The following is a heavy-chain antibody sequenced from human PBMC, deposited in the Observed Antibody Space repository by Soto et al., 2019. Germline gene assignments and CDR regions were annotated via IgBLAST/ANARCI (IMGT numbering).Heavy chain of an antibody. CDR2: ISYDGSNK. CDR3: AKDQYYDDSSGYYPGAVDY. J-gene: IGHJ4*02. D-gene: IGHD3-22*01. V-gene: IGHV3-30*18. CDR1: GFTFSSYG. Sequence: QVQLVESGGGVVQPGRSLRLSCAASGFTFSSYGMHWVRQAPGKGLEWVAVISYDGSNKYYADSVKGRFTISRDNSKNTLYLQMNSLRDEDTAVYYCAKDQYYDDSSGYYPGAVDYWGQGTLVTVSS.